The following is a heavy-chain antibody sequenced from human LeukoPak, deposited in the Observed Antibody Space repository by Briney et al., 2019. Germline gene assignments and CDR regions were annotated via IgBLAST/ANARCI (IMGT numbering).Heavy chain of an antibody. V-gene: IGHV1-18*01. CDR3: ARFAIFGVVIPLGYYYGMDV. CDR1: GYTFTSYG. D-gene: IGHD3-3*01. J-gene: IGHJ6*02. CDR2: ISAYNGNT. Sequence: ASVKVSCKASGYTFTSYGISWVRQAPGQGLEWMGWISAYNGNTNYAQKLQGRVTMTTDTSTSTAYMELRSLRSEDTAVYYCARFAIFGVVIPLGYYYGMDVWGQGTTVTVSS.